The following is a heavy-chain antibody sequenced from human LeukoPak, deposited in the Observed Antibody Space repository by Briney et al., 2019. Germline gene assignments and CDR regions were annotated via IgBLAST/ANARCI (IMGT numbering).Heavy chain of an antibody. D-gene: IGHD6-19*01. Sequence: SETLSLTCTVSGGSISSYYWSWIRQPPGKGLEWIGYIYYSGSTNYNPSLRSRVTISVDTSKNQLSLKLSSVTAADTAVYYCARVPGLAVAGNYYYYGMDVWGQGTTVTVSS. CDR1: GGSISSYY. V-gene: IGHV4-59*01. CDR3: ARVPGLAVAGNYYYYGMDV. J-gene: IGHJ6*02. CDR2: IYYSGST.